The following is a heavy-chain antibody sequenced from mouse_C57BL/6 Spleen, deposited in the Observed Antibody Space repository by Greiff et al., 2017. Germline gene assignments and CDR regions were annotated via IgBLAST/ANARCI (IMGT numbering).Heavy chain of an antibody. V-gene: IGHV5-4*01. D-gene: IGHD2-3*01. J-gene: IGHJ2*01. CDR3: ARDDDDGYYFDY. CDR2: ISDGGSYT. Sequence: EVTLMESGGGLVKPGGSLKLSCAASGFTFSSYAMSWVRQTPEKRLEWVATISDGGSYTYYPDNVKGRFTISRDNAKNKLYLQMSHLKSEDTAMYYCARDDDDGYYFDYWGQGTTLTVSS. CDR1: GFTFSSYA.